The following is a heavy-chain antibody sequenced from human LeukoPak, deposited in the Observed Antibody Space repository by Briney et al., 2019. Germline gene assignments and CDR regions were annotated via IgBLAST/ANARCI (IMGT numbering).Heavy chain of an antibody. CDR2: IYWDYYK. Sequence: SGPTLVKPTQTLTLTCTFSGFSLSTNGVCVVWIRQPRGKALEWLALIYWDYYKLYSPSLKSRLTITNDTTKNPVVLTMTNMDPVDTATYSCAHSTLYGSGSHAWDYWGQGTLVTVSS. D-gene: IGHD3-10*01. CDR3: AHSTLYGSGSHAWDY. V-gene: IGHV2-5*02. J-gene: IGHJ4*02. CDR1: GFSLSTNGVC.